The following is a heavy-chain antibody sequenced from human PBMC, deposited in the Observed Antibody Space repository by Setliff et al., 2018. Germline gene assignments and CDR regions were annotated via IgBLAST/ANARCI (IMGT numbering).Heavy chain of an antibody. Sequence: SETLSLTCTVSGYSISIGYIWGWIRQPPGKGLEWVGNIGHTGSINYNPSLKSRLTISRDTAKNQVSLKLNSVVAADTAVYFCASLTSGNSYPYWGQGTLVTVSS. CDR2: IGHTGSI. CDR3: ASLTSGNSYPY. CDR1: GYSISIGYI. D-gene: IGHD1-26*01. V-gene: IGHV4-38-2*02. J-gene: IGHJ4*02.